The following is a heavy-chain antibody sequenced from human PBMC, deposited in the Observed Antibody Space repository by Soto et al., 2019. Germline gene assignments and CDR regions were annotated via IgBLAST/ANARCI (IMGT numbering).Heavy chain of an antibody. Sequence: PGGSLRLSCAASGFTFSSYSMNWVRQAPGKGLEWVSSISSSSSYIYYADSVKGRFTISRDNAKNSLYLQMNSLRAEDTAVYYCAGDCSGGSCYPALGAWGQGTLVTISS. CDR2: ISSSSSYI. J-gene: IGHJ5*02. CDR1: GFTFSSYS. D-gene: IGHD2-15*01. CDR3: AGDCSGGSCYPALGA. V-gene: IGHV3-21*01.